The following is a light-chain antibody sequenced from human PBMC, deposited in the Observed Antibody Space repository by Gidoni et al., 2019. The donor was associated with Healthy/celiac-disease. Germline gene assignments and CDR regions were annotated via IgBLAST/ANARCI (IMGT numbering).Light chain of an antibody. CDR3: QQYGSSPQT. CDR1: QSVSSSY. J-gene: IGKJ1*01. CDR2: GAS. V-gene: IGKV3-20*01. Sequence: EIVLTQSPGPLSLSPGERATLSCMASQSVSSSYLAWYQQKPGQAPRLLIYGASSRATGIPDRFSGSGSGTDFTLTISRLEPEDFAVYYCQQYGSSPQTFGQGTKVEIK.